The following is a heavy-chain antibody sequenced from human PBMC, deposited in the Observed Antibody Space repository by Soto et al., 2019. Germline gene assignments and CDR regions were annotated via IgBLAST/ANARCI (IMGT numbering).Heavy chain of an antibody. Sequence: GGSLRLSCAASGFTFSSYGMHWVRQAPGKGLEWVAVIWYDGSNKYYADSVKGRFTISRDNSKNTLYLQMNSLRAEDTAVYYCAKNPGYYYDSTGYHFDYWGQGTLVNVSS. V-gene: IGHV3-33*06. CDR1: GFTFSSYG. J-gene: IGHJ4*02. CDR2: IWYDGSNK. CDR3: AKNPGYYYDSTGYHFDY. D-gene: IGHD3-22*01.